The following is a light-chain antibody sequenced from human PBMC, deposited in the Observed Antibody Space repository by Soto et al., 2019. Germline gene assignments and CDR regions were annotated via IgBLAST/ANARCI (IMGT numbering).Light chain of an antibody. V-gene: IGKV3-20*01. CDR2: GAS. CDR1: QSVTSSY. Sequence: DIVLTQSPGTLSLSSGERATLSCRASQSVTSSYLAWYQEKPGQAPRLLIYGASRRATGIPDRFSGSGSGTDFTLTITRLEPEDFAVYYCQQYGSSPITFGQGTRLEMK. J-gene: IGKJ5*01. CDR3: QQYGSSPIT.